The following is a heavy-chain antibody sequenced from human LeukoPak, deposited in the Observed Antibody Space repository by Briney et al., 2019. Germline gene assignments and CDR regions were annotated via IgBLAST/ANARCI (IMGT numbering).Heavy chain of an antibody. CDR3: ARDSHFTVTTIGSESGFDY. J-gene: IGHJ4*02. V-gene: IGHV7-4-1*02. CDR2: INTNTGNP. D-gene: IGHD4-17*01. CDR1: GYTFTIYA. Sequence: ASVNVSCTASGYTFTIYAMNWVRQAPGQGLEWMGWINTNTGNPTYAQGFTGRFVFSLDTSVSTAYLQISSLKAEDTAVYYCARDSHFTVTTIGSESGFDYWGQGTLVTVSS.